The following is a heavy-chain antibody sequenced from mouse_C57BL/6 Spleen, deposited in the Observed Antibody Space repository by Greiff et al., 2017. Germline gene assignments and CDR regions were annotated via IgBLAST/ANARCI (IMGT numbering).Heavy chain of an antibody. CDR3: ARSFITTVVGAPYFDY. Sequence: QVQLQQPGAELVKPGASVKLSCKASGYTFTSYWMQWVKQRPGQGLEWIGEIDPSDSYTNYNQKFKGKATLTVDTSSSTAYMQLSSLTSEDSAVYYCARSFITTVVGAPYFDYWGQGTTLTVSS. V-gene: IGHV1-50*01. CDR2: IDPSDSYT. D-gene: IGHD1-1*01. J-gene: IGHJ2*01. CDR1: GYTFTSYW.